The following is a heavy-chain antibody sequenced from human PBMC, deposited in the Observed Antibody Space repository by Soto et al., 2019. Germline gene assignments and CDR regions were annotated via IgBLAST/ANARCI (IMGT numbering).Heavy chain of an antibody. CDR1: GYTFTGYY. D-gene: IGHD6-13*01. CDR3: ARVMYSSYGMDV. CDR2: INPNSGGT. V-gene: IGHV1-2*02. Sequence: ASVKVSCKASGYTFTGYYMHWVRQAPGQGLEWMGWINPNSGGTNYAQKFQGRVTMTRDTSISTAYMELSRLRSDDTAVYHCARVMYSSYGMDVWGQGTTVTVSS. J-gene: IGHJ6*02.